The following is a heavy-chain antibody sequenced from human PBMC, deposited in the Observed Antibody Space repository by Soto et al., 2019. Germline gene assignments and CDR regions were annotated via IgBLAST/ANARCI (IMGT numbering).Heavy chain of an antibody. CDR2: INAGNGNT. J-gene: IGHJ4*02. Sequence: ASVKVSCKASGYTFTSYAMHWVRQAPGQRLEWMGWINAGNGNTKYSQKFQGRVTITRDTSASTAYMELSSLRSEDTAVYYCAGSIVVVTSFDYWGQGTLVTVSS. CDR3: AGSIVVVTSFDY. CDR1: GYTFTSYA. D-gene: IGHD3-22*01. V-gene: IGHV1-3*01.